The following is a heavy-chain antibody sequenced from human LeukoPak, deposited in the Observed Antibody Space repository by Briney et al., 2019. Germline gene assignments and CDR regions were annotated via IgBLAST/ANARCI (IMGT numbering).Heavy chain of an antibody. CDR2: IKQDGSEK. V-gene: IGHV3-7*01. D-gene: IGHD3-16*01. CDR1: GFTFSNYW. Sequence: GGSLRLSCAGIGFTFSNYWMSWVRQAPGKGLEWVANIKQDGSEKYYVDSVKGRFTISRDNARDSLSLQMNSLRAEDTAVYYCARGGGKIFDYWGQGTLVTVSS. CDR3: ARGGGKIFDY. J-gene: IGHJ4*02.